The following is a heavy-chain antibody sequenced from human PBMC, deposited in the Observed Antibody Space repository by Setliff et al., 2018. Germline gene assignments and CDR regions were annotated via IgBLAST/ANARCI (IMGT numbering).Heavy chain of an antibody. D-gene: IGHD3-22*01. Sequence: GGSLRLSCTCSGFNFADYGVGWVRQAPGKGLEWVSSVSGSGMTRDYTDSVKGRFTVSRDSSQNKIHLQMDSLRAEDTGKYFCARADSDSYYPYYFDFWGQGVLVTVSS. CDR1: GFNFADYG. J-gene: IGHJ4*02. CDR3: ARADSDSYYPYYFDF. CDR2: VSGSGMTR. V-gene: IGHV3-23*01.